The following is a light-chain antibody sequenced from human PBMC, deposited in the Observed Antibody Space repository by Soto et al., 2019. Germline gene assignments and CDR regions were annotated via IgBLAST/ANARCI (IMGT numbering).Light chain of an antibody. CDR1: QSVSSN. Sequence: EIVMTQSPATLSVSPGERATLSCRASQSVSSNLAWYQQKPGQAPRLLIYGASTRATGIPDRFSGSGSGTDSTLTISSLQSEDFAVYYCQQYNNWPQTFGQGTKVDIK. CDR3: QQYNNWPQT. V-gene: IGKV3-15*01. CDR2: GAS. J-gene: IGKJ1*01.